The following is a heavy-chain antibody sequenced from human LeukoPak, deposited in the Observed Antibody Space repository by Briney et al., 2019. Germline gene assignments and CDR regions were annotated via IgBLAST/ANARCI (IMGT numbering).Heavy chain of an antibody. CDR1: GGSISSFY. CDR2: IYTSGST. J-gene: IGHJ4*02. D-gene: IGHD2-2*01. V-gene: IGHV4-4*07. Sequence: PSETLSLTCSVSGGSISSFYWSWIRQPAGKGLEWIRHIYTSGSTNDNPSLKSRVTMSVDTSKNQFSLKLSSVTAADTAVYYCARDVVAALGSFDYWGQGTLVTVSS. CDR3: ARDVVAALGSFDY.